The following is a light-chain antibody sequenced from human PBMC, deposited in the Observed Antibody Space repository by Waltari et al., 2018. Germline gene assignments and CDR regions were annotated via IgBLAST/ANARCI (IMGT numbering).Light chain of an antibody. V-gene: IGLV2-23*03. CDR1: RSDVGGYNL. CDR3: CSYAGSSTFYV. Sequence: QSALTQPASVSGSPGQSITISCTGTRSDVGGYNLVSWYQQHPGKAPKLMIYEGSKRPSGVSNRFSGSKSGNTASLTISGLQAEDEADYYCCSYAGSSTFYVFGTGTKVTVL. CDR2: EGS. J-gene: IGLJ1*01.